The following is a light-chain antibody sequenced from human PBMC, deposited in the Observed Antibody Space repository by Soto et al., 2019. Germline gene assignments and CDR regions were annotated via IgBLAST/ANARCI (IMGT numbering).Light chain of an antibody. CDR2: LNSDGSH. J-gene: IGLJ2*01. CDR3: PSWVGTGNVV. Sequence: QPVLTQSPSASASLGASVKVTCTLSSGHSSYAIAGHQQQPEKGTRSLLKLNSDGSHSKGDGIPDRFSGSSSGAERYLTISSLQAEDEADYCCPSWVGTGNVVFGGGTKLTVL. CDR1: SGHSSYA. V-gene: IGLV4-69*01.